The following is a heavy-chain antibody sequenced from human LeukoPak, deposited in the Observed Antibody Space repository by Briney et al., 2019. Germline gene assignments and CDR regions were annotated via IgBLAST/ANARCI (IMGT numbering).Heavy chain of an antibody. Sequence: SETLSLTCTVSGGSIGNYYWSWLRQPPGKGLEWIGYIYYSGSTYYNPSLKSRVTISVNTSKNQFSLKLSSVTAADTAVYYCARDGRYYYDSSGYGGFDYWGQGTLVTVSS. D-gene: IGHD3-22*01. CDR1: GGSIGNYY. V-gene: IGHV4-30-4*08. CDR3: ARDGRYYYDSSGYGGFDY. J-gene: IGHJ4*02. CDR2: IYYSGST.